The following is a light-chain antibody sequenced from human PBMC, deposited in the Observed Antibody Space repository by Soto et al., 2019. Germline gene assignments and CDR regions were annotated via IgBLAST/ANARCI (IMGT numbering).Light chain of an antibody. J-gene: IGKJ4*01. V-gene: IGKV3-15*01. CDR2: GAS. Sequence: EIVMSQSPVTLSVSPGETATLSCRASQSINSDLAWYQQKPGQAPRLLIYGASTRATGIPARFSGSGSGTDFTLTISSLQSEDFAVYYCQQYNNWPLTFGGGAKVEIK. CDR3: QQYNNWPLT. CDR1: QSINSD.